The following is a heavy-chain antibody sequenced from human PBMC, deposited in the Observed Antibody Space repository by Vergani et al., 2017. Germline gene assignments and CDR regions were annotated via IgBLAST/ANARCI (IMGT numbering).Heavy chain of an antibody. Sequence: QVQLVQSGAEVKKPGASVKVSCKASGYTFTSYGISWVRQAPGQGLEWMGWISAYNGNTNYAQKLQGRVTMTTDTSTSTAYMELRILRSDDTSVYYCARDWIHSYGQVGYYDSSGDWGQGTLVTVSS. CDR2: ISAYNGNT. J-gene: IGHJ4*02. D-gene: IGHD3-22*01. CDR3: ARDWIHSYGQVGYYDSSGD. CDR1: GYTFTSYG. V-gene: IGHV1-18*01.